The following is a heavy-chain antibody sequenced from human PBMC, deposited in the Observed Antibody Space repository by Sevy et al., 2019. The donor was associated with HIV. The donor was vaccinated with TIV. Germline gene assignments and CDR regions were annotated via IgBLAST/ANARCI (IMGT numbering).Heavy chain of an antibody. CDR1: DYSISSRYY. J-gene: IGHJ4*02. D-gene: IGHD6-13*01. Sequence: SDTLSLTCAVSDYSISSRYYWGWVRQPPGKGLEWIASMYYSGSTYYNPSLRSRVTISLDTSENQFSLKLTSVTAADTAVYYCASDITSNWLFFDYWGQGILVTVSS. CDR3: ASDITSNWLFFDY. CDR2: MYYSGST. V-gene: IGHV4-38-2*01.